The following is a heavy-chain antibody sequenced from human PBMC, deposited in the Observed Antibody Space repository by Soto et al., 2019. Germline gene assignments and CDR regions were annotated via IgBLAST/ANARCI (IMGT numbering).Heavy chain of an antibody. CDR2: IWYDGSNK. Sequence: GGSLRLSCAASGFTFSSYGLHWVRQAPGKGLEWVAVIWYDGSNKYYADSVKGRFTISRDNSKNTLYLQMNSLRAEDTALYYCAKDYGSGTNGAFDIWGQGTLVTLSS. D-gene: IGHD3-10*01. CDR3: AKDYGSGTNGAFDI. V-gene: IGHV3-30*02. CDR1: GFTFSSYG. J-gene: IGHJ3*02.